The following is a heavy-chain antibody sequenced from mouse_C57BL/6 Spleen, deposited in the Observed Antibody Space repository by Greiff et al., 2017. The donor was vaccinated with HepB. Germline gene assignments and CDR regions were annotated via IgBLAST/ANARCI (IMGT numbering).Heavy chain of an antibody. CDR3: ARGGLEVPFDY. J-gene: IGHJ2*01. Sequence: DVHLVESGGGLVKPGGSLKLSCAASGFTFSDYGMHWVRQAPEKGLEWVAYISSGSSTIYYADTVKGRFTISRDNAKNTLFLQMTSLRSEDTAMYYCARGGLEVPFDYWGQGTTLTVSS. V-gene: IGHV5-17*01. CDR1: GFTFSDYG. D-gene: IGHD3-1*01. CDR2: ISSGSSTI.